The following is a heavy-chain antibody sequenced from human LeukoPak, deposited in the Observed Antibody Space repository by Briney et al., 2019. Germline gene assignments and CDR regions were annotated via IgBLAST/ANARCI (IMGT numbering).Heavy chain of an antibody. D-gene: IGHD1-26*01. CDR1: GFTFSSYH. CDR3: ARDNGRSTDALDV. Sequence: GGSLRLSCAATGFTFSSYHMNWVRQAPGKGLEWVSYIDSSSRTINYADSVKGRFTISRDSGKNSLYLQMNSLRDEDTAVYFCARDNGRSTDALDVWGQGTMVTVSS. J-gene: IGHJ3*01. CDR2: IDSSSRTI. V-gene: IGHV3-48*02.